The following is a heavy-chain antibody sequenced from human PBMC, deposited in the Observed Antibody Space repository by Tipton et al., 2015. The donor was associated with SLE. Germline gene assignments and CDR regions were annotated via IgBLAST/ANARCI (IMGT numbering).Heavy chain of an antibody. CDR2: IYASGST. CDR3: ARDKPTYSCLDY. CDR1: DGSISDYY. D-gene: IGHD2-2*01. Sequence: TLSLTCTVSDGSISDYYWTWIRQPAGEGLEWIGRIYASGSTNYNPSLKSRLTISVDTSKNQFSLKLTSVTAADTAVYYCARDKPTYSCLDYWGQGTLVTVSS. J-gene: IGHJ4*02. V-gene: IGHV4-4*07.